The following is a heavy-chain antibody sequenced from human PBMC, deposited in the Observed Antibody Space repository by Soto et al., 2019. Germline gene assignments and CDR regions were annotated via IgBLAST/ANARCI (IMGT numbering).Heavy chain of an antibody. V-gene: IGHV3-7*04. D-gene: IGHD3-10*01. J-gene: IGHJ4*02. CDR1: GFTFSSYW. Sequence: EVQLVESGGGLVQPGGSLRLSCAASGFTFSSYWMSWVRQAPGKGLEWVANIKEDGSEKYYVDSVKGRFTISRDNAKTSLYLQMTSLRAEDTAVYYCARTYGSGSNDYWGQGTLVTVSS. CDR2: IKEDGSEK. CDR3: ARTYGSGSNDY.